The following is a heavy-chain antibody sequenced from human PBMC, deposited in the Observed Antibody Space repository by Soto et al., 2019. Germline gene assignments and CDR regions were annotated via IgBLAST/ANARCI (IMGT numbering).Heavy chain of an antibody. J-gene: IGHJ4*02. D-gene: IGHD3-16*01. Sequence: GGSLRLSCAASGFTFSSYAMSWVRQAPGKGLEWVSAISGSGGSTYYADSVKGRFTISRDNSKNTLYLQMNSLRAEDTAVCYCAKDWDYDYIWGSSSLNYWGQGTLVTVSS. CDR2: ISGSGGST. CDR3: AKDWDYDYIWGSSSLNY. CDR1: GFTFSSYA. V-gene: IGHV3-23*01.